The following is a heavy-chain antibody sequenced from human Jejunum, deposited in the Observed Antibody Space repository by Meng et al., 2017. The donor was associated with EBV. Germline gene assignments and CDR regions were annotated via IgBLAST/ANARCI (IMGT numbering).Heavy chain of an antibody. D-gene: IGHD3-16*01. CDR2: IQHSGRT. CDR3: TNYIWGTPPDGVY. CDR1: SVLIRLSNC. Sequence: HRLQWGPHVVSVVVPLSPTCVLPSVLIRLSNCWCWVRLPPGQGLGWSGEIQHSGRTNYHPSLKSRVTMSVVKSKNAFSLTLCSWTAADPAAYYCTNYIWGTPPDGVYWGHGTLVTVSS. V-gene: IGHV4-4*02. J-gene: IGHJ4*01.